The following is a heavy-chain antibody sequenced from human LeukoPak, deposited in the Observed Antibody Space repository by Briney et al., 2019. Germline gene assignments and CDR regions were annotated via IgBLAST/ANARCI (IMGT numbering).Heavy chain of an antibody. CDR3: ARDVVGATGGEDAFDI. CDR1: GYTFNNYG. J-gene: IGHJ3*02. CDR2: IRTYNGNT. V-gene: IGHV1-18*01. D-gene: IGHD1-26*01. Sequence: ASVKVSCKAFGYTFNNYGIGWVRQAPGQGLEWMGWIRTYNGNTKYAQKFQGRVTLTTDTSTNTAYMELGSLRSDDTAVFYCARDVVGATGGEDAFDIWGQGTMLTVSS.